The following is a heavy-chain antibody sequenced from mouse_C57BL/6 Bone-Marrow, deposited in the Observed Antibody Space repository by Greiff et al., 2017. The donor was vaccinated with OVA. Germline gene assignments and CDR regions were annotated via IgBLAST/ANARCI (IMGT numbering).Heavy chain of an antibody. J-gene: IGHJ2*01. CDR3: ARDLITTVVAFDY. CDR2: ISDGGSYT. CDR1: GFTFSSYA. V-gene: IGHV5-4*01. Sequence: DVMLVESGGGLVKPGGSLKLSCAASGFTFSSYAMSWVRQTPEKRLEWVATISDGGSYTYYPDNVKGRFTISRDNAKNNLYLQMSHLKSEDTAMYYCARDLITTVVAFDYWGQGTTLTVSS. D-gene: IGHD1-1*01.